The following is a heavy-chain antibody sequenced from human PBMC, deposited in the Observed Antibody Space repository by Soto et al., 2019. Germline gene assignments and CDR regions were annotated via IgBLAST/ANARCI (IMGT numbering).Heavy chain of an antibody. CDR2: ISSDGNNK. Sequence: QVQLVESGGGAVQPGRSLWLSCAASGFTFDSHGMHWVRQAPGKGLEWVAVISSDGNNKYYADSLKGRFTISRDNFNNTLYLQMSSLRAEDTAVYYCAKDLLPNTVTTCGSWGQGTLVTVSS. D-gene: IGHD4-17*01. CDR1: GFTFDSHG. J-gene: IGHJ5*02. V-gene: IGHV3-30*18. CDR3: AKDLLPNTVTTCGS.